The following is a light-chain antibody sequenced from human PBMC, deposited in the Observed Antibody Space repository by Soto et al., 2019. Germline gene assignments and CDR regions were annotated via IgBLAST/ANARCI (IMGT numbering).Light chain of an antibody. CDR1: SSDVGGYNY. Sequence: QSVLTQPASVSGSPGQSMTISCTGTSSDVGGYNYVSWYQQHPGKAPKLMIYDVSSRPSGVSYRFSGSKSGNTASLTISGLQAEDEADYYCSSYTSSNTRYVFGTGTKLTVL. CDR2: DVS. V-gene: IGLV2-14*03. CDR3: SSYTSSNTRYV. J-gene: IGLJ1*01.